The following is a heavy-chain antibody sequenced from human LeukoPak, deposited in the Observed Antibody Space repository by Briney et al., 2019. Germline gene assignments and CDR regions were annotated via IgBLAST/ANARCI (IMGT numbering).Heavy chain of an antibody. CDR3: ARGDSSGYYYEPPLYNWFDP. CDR1: GGSISRYY. Sequence: SETLSLTCTVPGGSISRYYWSWIWQPPGKGLEWSWYIFFSGSTDYNPSLKSRVTISVDTYKDQFSLKLSSVTAADTAVYYCARGDSSGYYYEPPLYNWFDPWGKGTLVTVSS. CDR2: IFFSGST. V-gene: IGHV4-59*01. J-gene: IGHJ5*02. D-gene: IGHD3-22*01.